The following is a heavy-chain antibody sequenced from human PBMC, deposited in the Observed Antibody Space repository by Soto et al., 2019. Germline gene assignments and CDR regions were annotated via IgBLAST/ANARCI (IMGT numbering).Heavy chain of an antibody. CDR3: ALSIHGGILHYYYAMDV. J-gene: IGHJ6*02. Sequence: ASVKVSCKASGYTFTSYYMHWVRQAPGQGLEWMGIINPSGGSTRYAQKFQGRVTMTRDTSTSTAFMELSSLRSEDTAVYFCALSIHGGILHYYYAMDVWGQGTPVTVSS. CDR1: GYTFTSYY. CDR2: INPSGGST. D-gene: IGHD3-10*01. V-gene: IGHV1-46*01.